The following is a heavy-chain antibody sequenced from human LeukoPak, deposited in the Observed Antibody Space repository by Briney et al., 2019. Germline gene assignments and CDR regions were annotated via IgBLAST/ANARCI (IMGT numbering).Heavy chain of an antibody. D-gene: IGHD6-19*01. CDR2: INHSGST. V-gene: IGHV4-34*01. CDR1: GGSFSGYY. J-gene: IGHJ4*02. Sequence: SETLSLTCAVYGGSFSGYYWSWIRQPPGKGLEWIGEINHSGSTNYNPSLKSRVTISVDTSKNQFSLKLSSVTAADTAVYYCARGKSGWYHYFDYWGQGTLVTVSS. CDR3: ARGKSGWYHYFDY.